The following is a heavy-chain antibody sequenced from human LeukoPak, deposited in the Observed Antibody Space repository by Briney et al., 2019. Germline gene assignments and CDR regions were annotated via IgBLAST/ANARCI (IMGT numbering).Heavy chain of an antibody. CDR3: ARGSRYCGSTSCYLDY. D-gene: IGHD2-2*01. Sequence: SETLSLTCTVSGGSISSYYWSWIRQPPGKGLEWIGYIYTSGSTNYNPSLKSRVTISVDTSKNQFSLKLSSVTAADTAVYYCARGSRYCGSTSCYLDYWGQGTLVTVSS. J-gene: IGHJ4*02. V-gene: IGHV4-4*09. CDR1: GGSISSYY. CDR2: IYTSGST.